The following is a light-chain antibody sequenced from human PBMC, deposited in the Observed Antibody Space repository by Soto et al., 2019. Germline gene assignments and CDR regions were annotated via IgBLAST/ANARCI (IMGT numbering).Light chain of an antibody. CDR1: SSNIGARYD. CDR3: AAWDDSLNGYV. J-gene: IGLJ1*01. V-gene: IGLV1-44*01. CDR2: SNN. Sequence: QSALTQPPSVSGAPGQRVTISCTGSSSNIGARYDVHWYQQLPGTAPKLLIYSNNQRPSGVPDRFSGSKSGTSASLAISGLQSEDEADYYCAAWDDSLNGYVFGTGTKVTVL.